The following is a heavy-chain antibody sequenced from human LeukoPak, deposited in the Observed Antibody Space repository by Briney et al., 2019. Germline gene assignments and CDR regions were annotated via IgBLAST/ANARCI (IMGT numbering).Heavy chain of an antibody. CDR2: IKQDGSEK. D-gene: IGHD3-3*01. CDR3: ARTKADFWSGGSLDY. V-gene: IGHV3-7*01. J-gene: IGHJ4*02. Sequence: GGSLRLSCAASGFTFSSYWMSWVRQAPGKGLEWVANIKQDGSEKYYVDSVKGRFTISRDNAKNSLYLQMNSLRAEDTAVYYCARTKADFWSGGSLDYWGQGTLVTVSS. CDR1: GFTFSSYW.